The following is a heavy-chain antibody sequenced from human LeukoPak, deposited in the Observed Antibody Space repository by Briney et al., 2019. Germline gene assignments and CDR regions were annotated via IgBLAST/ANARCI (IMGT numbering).Heavy chain of an antibody. J-gene: IGHJ4*02. CDR2: ISYDGSNK. CDR3: ARGAAAGIFDY. Sequence: GGSLRLSCAASGFTFSSYAMHWARQAPGKGLEWVAVISYDGSNKYYADSVKGRFTISRDNSKNTLYLQMNSLRAEDTAVYYCARGAAAGIFDYWGQGTLVTVSS. D-gene: IGHD6-13*01. V-gene: IGHV3-30*04. CDR1: GFTFSSYA.